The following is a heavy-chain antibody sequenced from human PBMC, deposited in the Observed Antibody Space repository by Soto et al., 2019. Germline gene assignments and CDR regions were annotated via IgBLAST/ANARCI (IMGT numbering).Heavy chain of an antibody. CDR2: IYHSGST. V-gene: IGHV4-30-2*01. Sequence: QLQRQESGSGLVKPSQTLSLTCAVSGGSISSGGFSWSWIRQPPGKGLEWIGYIYHSGSTYYNPSLKSRVTISVDRSKNQFSLKLSSVTAADTAVYYCARVPGPWGQGTLVTVSS. CDR3: ARVPGP. CDR1: GGSISSGGFS. J-gene: IGHJ5*02. D-gene: IGHD7-27*01.